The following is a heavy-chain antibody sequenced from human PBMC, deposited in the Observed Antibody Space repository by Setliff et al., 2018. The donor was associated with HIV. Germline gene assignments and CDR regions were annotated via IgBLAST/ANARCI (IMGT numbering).Heavy chain of an antibody. J-gene: IGHJ4*02. D-gene: IGHD3-10*01. CDR3: ARGWDYGVRKPED. V-gene: IGHV1-18*01. CDR1: GFAFTNYG. CDR2: ISAYSGET. Sequence: ASVKVSCKTSGFAFTNYGFTWVRQAPGQGLEWMGWISAYSGETFSTLKFRDRVTMTTDTSTDTAHMELRSLTYGDAAVYFCARGWDYGVRKPEDWGQGTLVTVSS.